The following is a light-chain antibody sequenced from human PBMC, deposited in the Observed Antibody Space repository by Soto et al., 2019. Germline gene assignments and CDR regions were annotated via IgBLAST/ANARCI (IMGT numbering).Light chain of an antibody. Sequence: QSALTQPPSASGSPGQSVTISCTGTSSDVGGYNYVSWYQQHPGKAPKLMIYEVFKRPSGVPDRFSGSKSGNTASLTVSGLQAEDEADYYCSSYAGSNNFEVFGPGTKLTVL. V-gene: IGLV2-8*01. CDR2: EVF. CDR3: SSYAGSNNFEV. J-gene: IGLJ1*01. CDR1: SSDVGGYNY.